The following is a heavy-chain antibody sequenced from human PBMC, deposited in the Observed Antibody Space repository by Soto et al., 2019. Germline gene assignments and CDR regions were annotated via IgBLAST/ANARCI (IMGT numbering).Heavy chain of an antibody. CDR1: GYTFTGYY. D-gene: IGHD6-13*01. Sequence: SCKASGYTFTGYYMHWVRQAPGQGLEWMGWINPNSGGTNYAQKFQGRVTMTRDTSISTAYMELSRLRSDDTAVYYCARGFSSSWYGYGMDVWGQGTTVTVSS. V-gene: IGHV1-2*02. J-gene: IGHJ6*02. CDR3: ARGFSSSWYGYGMDV. CDR2: INPNSGGT.